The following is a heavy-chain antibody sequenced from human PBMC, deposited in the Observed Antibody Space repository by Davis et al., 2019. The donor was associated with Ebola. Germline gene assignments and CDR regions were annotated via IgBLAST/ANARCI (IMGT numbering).Heavy chain of an antibody. CDR2: INHSGST. CDR3: AGGVATAVFDY. Sequence: SETLSLTCAVYGGSFSGYYWSWIRQPPGKGLEWIGEINHSGSTNYNPSLKSRVIISVDTSKNQFSLKLSSVTAAVTAVYYCAGGVATAVFDYWGQGTLVTVSS. D-gene: IGHD5-12*01. V-gene: IGHV4-34*01. J-gene: IGHJ4*02. CDR1: GGSFSGYY.